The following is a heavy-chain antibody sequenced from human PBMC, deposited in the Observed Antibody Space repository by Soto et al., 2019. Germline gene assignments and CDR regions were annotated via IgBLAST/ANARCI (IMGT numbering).Heavy chain of an antibody. Sequence: QVQLVQSGAEEKKPGASVKVSCKASGYTFTSYAMHWVRQAPGQRLEWMGWINAGNGNTKYSQKFQGRVTITRDTSASTAYMELSSLRSEDTAVYYCARGGDRRWNWYFDLWGRGTLVTVSS. CDR3: ARGGDRRWNWYFDL. D-gene: IGHD7-27*01. CDR2: INAGNGNT. J-gene: IGHJ2*01. CDR1: GYTFTSYA. V-gene: IGHV1-3*05.